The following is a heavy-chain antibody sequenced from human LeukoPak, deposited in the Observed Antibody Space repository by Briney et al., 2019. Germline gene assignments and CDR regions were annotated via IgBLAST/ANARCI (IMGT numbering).Heavy chain of an antibody. CDR3: ASSRYPYYYDSSGPYWYFDL. CDR2: IIPILGIA. CDR1: GGTFSSYA. Sequence: ASVKVSCKASGGTFSSYAISWVRQAPGQGLEWMGRIIPILGIANYAQKFQGRVTITADKSTSTAYMELSSLRSEDTAVYYCASSRYPYYYDSSGPYWYFDLWGRGTLVTVSS. D-gene: IGHD3-22*01. V-gene: IGHV1-69*04. J-gene: IGHJ2*01.